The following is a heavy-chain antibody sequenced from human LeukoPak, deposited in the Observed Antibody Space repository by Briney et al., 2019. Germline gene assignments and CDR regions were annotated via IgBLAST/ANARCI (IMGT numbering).Heavy chain of an antibody. CDR1: GYTFTSYD. Sequence: ASVKVSCKASGYTFTSYDINWVRQATGQGLEWMGWMNPNSGNTGYAQKFQGRVTITRNTSISTAYMELSSLRSEDTAVYYCVRSWGTYVDVLSKQFYYGMDVWGQGTTVTVSS. CDR3: VRSWGTYVDVLSKQFYYGMDV. J-gene: IGHJ6*02. D-gene: IGHD3-9*01. CDR2: MNPNSGNT. V-gene: IGHV1-8*03.